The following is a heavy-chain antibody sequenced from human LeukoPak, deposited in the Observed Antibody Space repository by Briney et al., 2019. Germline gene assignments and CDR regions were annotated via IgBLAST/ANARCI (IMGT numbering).Heavy chain of an antibody. J-gene: IGHJ5*02. CDR1: GGTFSSYA. CDR2: IIAILVIA. CDR3: ARDKLPTHYDILTGPWFDP. V-gene: IGHV1-69*04. D-gene: IGHD3-9*01. Sequence: ASVTVSCKASGGTFSSYAISWVRQAPGQGLEWVGRIIAILVIANYAQKFQGRVTITADKSTSTAYMELSSLRSEDTAVYYCARDKLPTHYDILTGPWFDPWGQGTLVTVSS.